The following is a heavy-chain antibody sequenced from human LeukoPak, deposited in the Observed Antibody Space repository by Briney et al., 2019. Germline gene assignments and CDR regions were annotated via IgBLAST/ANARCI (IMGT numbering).Heavy chain of an antibody. CDR3: ARDKITGTTGGYYYGMDV. J-gene: IGHJ6*02. Sequence: GGFLRLSCAASGFTFSRYGLHWVRQAPGKGLEWVAVIWYDGSNKYYADSVKGRFTISRDNSKNTLYLQMNSLRAEDTAVYYCARDKITGTTGGYYYGMDVWGQGTTVTVSS. CDR1: GFTFSRYG. D-gene: IGHD1-7*01. V-gene: IGHV3-33*08. CDR2: IWYDGSNK.